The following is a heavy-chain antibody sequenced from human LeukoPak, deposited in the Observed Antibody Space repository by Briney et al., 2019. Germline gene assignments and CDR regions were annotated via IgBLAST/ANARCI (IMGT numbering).Heavy chain of an antibody. J-gene: IGHJ6*03. CDR2: INPNSGGT. Sequence: ASVKVSCKASGYTFTGYYMHWVRQAPGQGLECMGWINPNSGGTNYAQKFQGRVTMTRDTSISTAYMELSRLRSDDTAVYYCARELVAGTPYMDVWGKGTTVTVSS. V-gene: IGHV1-2*02. D-gene: IGHD6-19*01. CDR1: GYTFTGYY. CDR3: ARELVAGTPYMDV.